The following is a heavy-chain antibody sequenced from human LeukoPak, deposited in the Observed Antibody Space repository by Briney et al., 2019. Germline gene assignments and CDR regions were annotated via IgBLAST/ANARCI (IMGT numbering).Heavy chain of an antibody. J-gene: IGHJ4*02. V-gene: IGHV1-2*02. CDR3: ARTLYIASAPGGFDY. Sequence: GASVKVSCKASGYTFTGHYIHLVRQAPGQGLEWMGWINPTNAATNYAQKFQGRVTMTRDTSTGTVYMEVNALRSDDTAVYYCARTLYIASAPGGFDYWGQGTLVTVSS. D-gene: IGHD3-16*01. CDR1: GYTFTGHY. CDR2: INPTNAAT.